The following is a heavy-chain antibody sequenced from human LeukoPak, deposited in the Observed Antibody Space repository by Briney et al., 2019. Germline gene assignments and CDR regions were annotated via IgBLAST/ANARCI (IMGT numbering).Heavy chain of an antibody. Sequence: ASVKVSCKASGYTFTSYDINWVRQATGQGLERMGWMNPNSGNTGYAQKFQGRVTMTRNTSISTAYMELSSLRSEDTAVYYCARGPYSSGWYRHRAVNWFDPWGQGTLVTVSS. V-gene: IGHV1-8*01. CDR3: ARGPYSSGWYRHRAVNWFDP. J-gene: IGHJ5*02. D-gene: IGHD6-19*01. CDR2: MNPNSGNT. CDR1: GYTFTSYD.